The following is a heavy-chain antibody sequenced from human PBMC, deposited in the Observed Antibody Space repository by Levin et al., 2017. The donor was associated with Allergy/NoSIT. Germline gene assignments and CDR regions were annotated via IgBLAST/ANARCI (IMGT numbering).Heavy chain of an antibody. CDR1: GGSIRSGGYS. D-gene: IGHD6-6*01. CDR3: ASFEYSSASFDY. CDR2: IYHSGST. J-gene: IGHJ4*02. Sequence: SPTLSLTCAVSGGSIRSGGYSWSWIRQPPGKGLEWIGYIYHSGSTYYNPSLKSRVTISVDRSKNQFSLKLSSVTAADTAVYYCASFEYSSASFDYWGQGTLVTVSS. V-gene: IGHV4-30-2*01.